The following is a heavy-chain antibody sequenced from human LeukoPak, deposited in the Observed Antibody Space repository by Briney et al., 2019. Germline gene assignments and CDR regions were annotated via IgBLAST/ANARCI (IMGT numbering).Heavy chain of an antibody. CDR3: ARIPSSSGELLRYDYYYYYGMDV. CDR2: MNPNSGNT. J-gene: IGHJ6*02. D-gene: IGHD3-10*01. Sequence: GASVKVSCKASGYTFTSYDINWVRQATGQGLEWMGWMNPNSGNTGYAQKFQGRVTMTRNTSISTAYMELSSLRSEDTAVYYCARIPSSSGELLRYDYYYYYGMDVWGQGTTVTVSS. V-gene: IGHV1-8*01. CDR1: GYTFTSYD.